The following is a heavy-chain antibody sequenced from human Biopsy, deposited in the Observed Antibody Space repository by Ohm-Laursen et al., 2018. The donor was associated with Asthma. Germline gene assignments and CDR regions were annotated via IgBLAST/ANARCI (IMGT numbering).Heavy chain of an antibody. CDR1: GGSVYSYDHH. J-gene: IGHJ4*02. Sequence: SDTLSLTWSVFGGSVYSYDHHWSWIRQHPGKGLEWIGFIYYSGSTYYNPSLKSRVSISIDTSKNQFSLKLSSVTAADTAVYYCARAQDYYDSRGYYRSFDCWGQGTLVTVSS. CDR2: IYYSGST. V-gene: IGHV4-30-4*02. D-gene: IGHD3-22*01. CDR3: ARAQDYYDSRGYYRSFDC.